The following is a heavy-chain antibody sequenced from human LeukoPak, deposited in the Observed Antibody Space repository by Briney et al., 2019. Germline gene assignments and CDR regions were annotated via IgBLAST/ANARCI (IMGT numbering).Heavy chain of an antibody. CDR3: ARDQGYSSSWYSVMRGSCYFDY. CDR2: CYYSGST. D-gene: IGHD6-13*01. J-gene: IGHJ4*02. CDR1: GGSISSSSYY. V-gene: IGHV4-39*07. Sequence: SETLSLTCTVSGGSISSSSYYWGWIRQPPGKGLEWIGRCYYSGSTYYNPSLKSRVTISVDTSKNQFSLKLSSVTAADTAVYYCARDQGYSSSWYSVMRGSCYFDYWGQGTLVTVSS.